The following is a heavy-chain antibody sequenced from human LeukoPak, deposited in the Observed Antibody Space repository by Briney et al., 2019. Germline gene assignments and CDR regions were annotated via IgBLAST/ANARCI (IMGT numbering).Heavy chain of an antibody. CDR1: GYTFTGYY. V-gene: IGHV1-2*02. CDR3: ARSPRVGATVYPGY. Sequence: GASVTVSCTASGYTFTGYYMHWVRQAPGQGLEWMGWINPNSGGTNYAQKFQGRVTMTRDTSISTAYMELSRLRSDDTAVCYCARSPRVGATVYPGYWGQGTLVTVSS. CDR2: INPNSGGT. J-gene: IGHJ4*02. D-gene: IGHD1-26*01.